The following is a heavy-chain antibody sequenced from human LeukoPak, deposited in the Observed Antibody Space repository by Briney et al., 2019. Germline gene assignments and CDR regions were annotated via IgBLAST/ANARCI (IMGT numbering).Heavy chain of an antibody. CDR3: ATVPAAAIRNWFDP. D-gene: IGHD2-2*01. J-gene: IGHJ5*02. CDR1: GFTFSSYA. Sequence: QPGGSLRLSCAASGFTFSSYAMSWVRQAPGKGLEWVSAISGSGGSTYYADSVKGRFTISRDNSKNTLYLQMNSLRAEDTAVYYCATVPAAAIRNWFDPWGQGTLVTVSS. CDR2: ISGSGGST. V-gene: IGHV3-23*01.